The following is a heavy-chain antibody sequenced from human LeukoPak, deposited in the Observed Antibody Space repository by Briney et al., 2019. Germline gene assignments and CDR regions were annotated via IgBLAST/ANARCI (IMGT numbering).Heavy chain of an antibody. CDR1: GYTFTSYG. V-gene: IGHV1-18*01. J-gene: IGHJ3*02. CDR3: AKSPRRVNYYDSSGHIAPSDI. Sequence: ASVKVSCKASGYTFTSYGISWVRQAPGQGLEWMGWISAYNGNTNYAQKLQGRVTMTTDTSTSTAYMELRSLRAEDTAVYYCAKSPRRVNYYDSSGHIAPSDIWGQGTMVTVSS. D-gene: IGHD3-22*01. CDR2: ISAYNGNT.